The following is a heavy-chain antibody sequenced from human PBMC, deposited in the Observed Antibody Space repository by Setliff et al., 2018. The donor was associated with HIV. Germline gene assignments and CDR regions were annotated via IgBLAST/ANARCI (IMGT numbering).Heavy chain of an antibody. J-gene: IGHJ4*02. V-gene: IGHV4-4*09. CDR1: GDSISSYY. Sequence: SETLSLTCTVSGDSISSYYWSWIRQPPGKGLEWIGYIYTSGSTNYNPSLKSRVTTSLDTSKNQFSLKLTSVTAADTAVYYCARLSGDYYYFDYWGQGALVTVSS. CDR2: IYTSGST. CDR3: ARLSGDYYYFDY. D-gene: IGHD2-21*02.